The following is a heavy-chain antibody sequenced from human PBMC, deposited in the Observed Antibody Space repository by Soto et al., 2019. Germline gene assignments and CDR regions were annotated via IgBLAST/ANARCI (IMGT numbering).Heavy chain of an antibody. Sequence: EVQLLESGGGLVQPGGSLRLSCAASGFTFTTYAMRWVRQAPGKGLEWVSDISGSGGVTYYADSVKGRFTVSRDNFTNTLYLQMNSLRAEDTAMYYCAKESLTVPLCQFDYWGQGTLVPVSS. D-gene: IGHD2-21*01. CDR2: ISGSGGVT. J-gene: IGHJ4*02. V-gene: IGHV3-23*01. CDR1: GFTFTTYA. CDR3: AKESLTVPLCQFDY.